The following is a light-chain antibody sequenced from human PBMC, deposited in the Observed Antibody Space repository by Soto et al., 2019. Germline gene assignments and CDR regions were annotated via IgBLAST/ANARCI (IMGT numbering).Light chain of an antibody. Sequence: QAVVSQPPSASGTPGQRVTISCFGSSPNIGSNHVYWYQQFPGMAPKLLIYENNQRPSGVPDRFSGSKSGTSASLAGSGLRSEDEADYYCATWDDTLWGQVFGGGTKRTVL. CDR1: SPNIGSNH. CDR3: ATWDDTLWGQV. CDR2: ENN. V-gene: IGLV1-47*01. J-gene: IGLJ3*02.